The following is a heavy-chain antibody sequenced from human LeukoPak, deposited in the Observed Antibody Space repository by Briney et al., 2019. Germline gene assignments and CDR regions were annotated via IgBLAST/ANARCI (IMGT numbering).Heavy chain of an antibody. CDR2: ISSSSSYI. J-gene: IGHJ4*02. Sequence: PGGSLRLSCAASGFTLSSSSMNWVRQAPGKGLEWVSSISSSSSYIYYADSLKGRFTISRDNAKNSLYLQMDSLRAEDTAVYYCARISGWPATFDYWGQGAPVTVSS. CDR3: ARISGWPATFDY. V-gene: IGHV3-21*01. D-gene: IGHD6-19*01. CDR1: GFTLSSSS.